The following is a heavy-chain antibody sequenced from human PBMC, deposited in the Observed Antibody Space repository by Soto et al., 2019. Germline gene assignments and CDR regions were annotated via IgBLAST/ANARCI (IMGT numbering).Heavy chain of an antibody. CDR2: MNPNSGNT. J-gene: IGHJ5*01. CDR1: GYTVTSYD. V-gene: IGHV1-8*01. CDR3: ARERNWFDS. Sequence: QVQLVQSGAEVKKPGASVKVSCRASGYTVTSYDINWVRQATGQGLEWMGWMNPNSGNTVYAQRLQGRVTMTRKTSIRTAYMELSSLRSEDTAVYYCARERNWFDSWGQGTLVTVSS.